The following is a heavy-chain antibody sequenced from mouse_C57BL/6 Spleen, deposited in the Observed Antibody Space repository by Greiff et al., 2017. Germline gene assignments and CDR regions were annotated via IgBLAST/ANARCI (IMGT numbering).Heavy chain of an antibody. D-gene: IGHD1-1*01. V-gene: IGHV5-6*02. CDR2: ISSGGSYT. CDR3: ARRTLDYGSSYGDYFDY. CDR1: GFTFSSYG. Sequence: EVKVVESGGDLVKPGGSLKLSCAASGFTFSSYGMSWVRQTPDKRLEWVATISSGGSYTYYPDSVKGRFTISRDNAKNTLYLQMSSLKSEDTAMYYCARRTLDYGSSYGDYFDYWGQGTTLTVSS. J-gene: IGHJ2*01.